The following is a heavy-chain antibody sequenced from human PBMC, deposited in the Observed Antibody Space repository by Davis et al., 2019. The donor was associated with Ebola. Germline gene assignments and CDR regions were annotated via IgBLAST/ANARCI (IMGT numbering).Heavy chain of an antibody. D-gene: IGHD4/OR15-4a*01. V-gene: IGHV3-11*06. J-gene: IGHJ2*01. CDR3: AKDKTMATQYWYFDL. Sequence: GGSLRLSCAASGFMFSDHYMDWVRQAPGKGLEWVSYISGYSLYTNYADSVRGRFTISRDDAKNSLYLQMNSLRAEDTALYYCAKDKTMATQYWYFDLWGRGTLVTVSS. CDR1: GFMFSDHY. CDR2: ISGYSLYT.